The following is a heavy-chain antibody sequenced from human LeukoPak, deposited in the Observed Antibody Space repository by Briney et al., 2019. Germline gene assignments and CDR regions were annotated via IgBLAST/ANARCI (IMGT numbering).Heavy chain of an antibody. J-gene: IGHJ4*02. Sequence: ASVKVSCKASGDTFISYGISWVRHDPGQGREWMGWINPNSGGTNYAQKFQGRVTMTRDTSTSTASKELSRLRAAATAVYYCARGGQEVAPREDDWGQEALVTVAS. CDR2: INPNSGGT. CDR1: GDTFISYG. CDR3: ARGGQEVAPREDD. V-gene: IGHV1-2*02. D-gene: IGHD2-15*01.